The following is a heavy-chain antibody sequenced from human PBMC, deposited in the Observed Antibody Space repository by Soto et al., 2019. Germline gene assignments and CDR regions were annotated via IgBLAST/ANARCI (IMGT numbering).Heavy chain of an antibody. J-gene: IGHJ4*02. CDR3: VQNQHAMAHDN. Sequence: PGGALRLSCPAPGFTFSHYAISWVLQAPGKELEWVSTISNSGASTDYADSVKGRFTISRDNSQNTLNLQMNSLRAEDTATYYCVQNQHAMAHDNWGPGTLVTVSS. D-gene: IGHD2-8*01. CDR2: ISNSGAST. V-gene: IGHV3-23*01. CDR1: GFTFSHYA.